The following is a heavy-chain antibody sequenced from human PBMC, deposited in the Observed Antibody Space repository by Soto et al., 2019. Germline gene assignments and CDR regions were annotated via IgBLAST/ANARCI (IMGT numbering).Heavy chain of an antibody. CDR2: IYYSGGT. CDR3: ARQEGPKFDY. V-gene: IGHV4-59*08. CDR1: GGSISSYY. J-gene: IGHJ4*02. Sequence: QVQLTESGPGLVKPSETLSLPCTVYGGSISSYYWCWIRQPPGKGLEWIGYIYYSGGTNYNPSLKSRVTISVDTSKNQLSLKLSSVTAADTGVYYCARQEGPKFDYWGQGTLVTVSS.